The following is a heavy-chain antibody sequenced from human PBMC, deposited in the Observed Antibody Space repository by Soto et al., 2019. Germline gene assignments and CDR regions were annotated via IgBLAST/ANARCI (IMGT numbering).Heavy chain of an antibody. J-gene: IGHJ4*02. CDR3: ARIYTYDYGDGDY. D-gene: IGHD3-16*01. V-gene: IGHV4-30-2*01. CDR2: IYHTGST. Sequence: QLQLQESGSGLVKPSQTLSLTCAVSGGSISSGGYSWSWIRQPPGKGLEWIGYIYHTGSTYYNPSLKSRVTISVDRSKNQFSLKLSSVTAADTAVYYCARIYTYDYGDGDYWGQGTLVTVSS. CDR1: GGSISSGGYS.